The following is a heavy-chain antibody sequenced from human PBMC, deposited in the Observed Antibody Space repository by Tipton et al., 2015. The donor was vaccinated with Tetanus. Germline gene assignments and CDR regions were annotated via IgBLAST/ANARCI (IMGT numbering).Heavy chain of an antibody. Sequence: QLVQSGGEVKKPGESLKISCKGSGYIFNNYWIGWVRQKPRKGLEWMGIIYPGDSDTRYMPSFQGQVTISVNKSINTAYLQWSSVKASDTSMFCCARADCSDGVCNFDFWGQGALVTVAS. CDR1: GYIFNNYW. J-gene: IGHJ4*02. CDR2: IYPGDSDT. V-gene: IGHV5-51*01. D-gene: IGHD2-15*01. CDR3: ARADCSDGVCNFDF.